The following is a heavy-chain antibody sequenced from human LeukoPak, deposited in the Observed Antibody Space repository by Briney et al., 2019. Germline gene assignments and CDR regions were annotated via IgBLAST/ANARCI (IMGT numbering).Heavy chain of an antibody. CDR1: GGSISSYY. V-gene: IGHV4-59*01. Sequence: SETLSLTCTVSGGSISSYYWSWIRQPPGKGLEWIGYIYYSGSTNYNPSLKSRVTISVDTSKNQFSLKLSSVTAADTAVYYCARSSVLRFLEYAFDIWGQGTMVTVPS. D-gene: IGHD3-3*01. CDR2: IYYSGST. J-gene: IGHJ3*02. CDR3: ARSSVLRFLEYAFDI.